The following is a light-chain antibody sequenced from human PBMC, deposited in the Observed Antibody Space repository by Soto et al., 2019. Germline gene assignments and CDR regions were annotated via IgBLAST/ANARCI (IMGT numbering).Light chain of an antibody. CDR3: QQYNSYRT. CDR1: QSVSSN. J-gene: IGKJ1*01. V-gene: IGKV3-15*01. CDR2: GAS. Sequence: EVVLTQSPVTLSLSPGQRATLSCRASQSVSSNLAWYQQKPGQAPRLLIYGASTRATGIPARFSGSGSGTEFTLTISSLQPDDFATYYCQQYNSYRTFGQGTKVDIK.